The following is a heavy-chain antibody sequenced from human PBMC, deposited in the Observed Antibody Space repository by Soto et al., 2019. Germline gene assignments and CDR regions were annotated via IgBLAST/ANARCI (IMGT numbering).Heavy chain of an antibody. CDR1: GGTFSSHA. Sequence: ASVKVSCKASGGTFSSHAFSWVRQAPGQGLEWMGGINPNIDTTGYAQKFQGRVTMTRNTSISTAYMELSSLRSEDTAVYYCARERTVAGNDYWGQGTLVTVSS. CDR2: INPNIDTT. CDR3: ARERTVAGNDY. D-gene: IGHD6-19*01. V-gene: IGHV1-8*02. J-gene: IGHJ4*02.